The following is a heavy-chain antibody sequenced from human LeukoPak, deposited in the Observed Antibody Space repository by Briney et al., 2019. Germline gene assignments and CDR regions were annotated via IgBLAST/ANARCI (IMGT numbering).Heavy chain of an antibody. Sequence: ASVKVSCKASGYTFTSYGISWVRQAPGQGLEWMGWISAYNDNTNYAQKLQGRVTMTTDTSTSTAYMELSSLRSEDTAVYYCASPQRYYYDSSGYYSPFDYWGQGTLVTVSS. CDR1: GYTFTSYG. V-gene: IGHV1-18*01. CDR2: ISAYNDNT. D-gene: IGHD3-22*01. CDR3: ASPQRYYYDSSGYYSPFDY. J-gene: IGHJ4*02.